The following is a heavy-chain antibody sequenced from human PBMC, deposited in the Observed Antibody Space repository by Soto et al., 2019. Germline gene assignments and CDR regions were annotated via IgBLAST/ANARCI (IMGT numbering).Heavy chain of an antibody. CDR1: GFTFSSYW. D-gene: IGHD2-2*01. V-gene: IGHV3-74*01. CDR2: INSDGSST. Sequence: PGGSLRLSCAASGFTFSSYWMHWVRQAPGKGLVWVSRINSDGSSTSYADSVKGRFTISRDNAKNTLYLQMNSLRAEDTAVYYCARGDIVVVPAAIPYGMDVWGQGTTVTVSS. J-gene: IGHJ6*02. CDR3: ARGDIVVVPAAIPYGMDV.